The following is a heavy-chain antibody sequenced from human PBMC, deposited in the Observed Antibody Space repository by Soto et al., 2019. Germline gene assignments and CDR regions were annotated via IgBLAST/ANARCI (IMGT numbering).Heavy chain of an antibody. J-gene: IGHJ6*03. CDR3: ARHNDILTGYVYYYYMDV. D-gene: IGHD3-9*01. Sequence: PSETLSLTCTVSGGSISSYYWSWIRQPPGKGLEWIGYIYYSGSTNYNPSLKSRVTISVDTSKNQFSLKLSSVTAADTAVYYCARHNDILTGYVYYYYMDVWGKGTTVTVSS. CDR2: IYYSGST. V-gene: IGHV4-59*08. CDR1: GGSISSYY.